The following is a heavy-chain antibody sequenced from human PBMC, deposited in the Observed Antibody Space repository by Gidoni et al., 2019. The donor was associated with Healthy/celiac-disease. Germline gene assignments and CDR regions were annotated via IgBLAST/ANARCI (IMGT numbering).Heavy chain of an antibody. Sequence: QVQLQESGPGLVKPSGTLSLTCAVSGGPISSSNWWSWVRQPPGKGLEWIGEIYQRGSTNYNPSLKSRVTISVDKSKNQFSLKLSSVTAADTAVYYCARSGDYYDSSGYTPIDYWGQGTLVTVSS. J-gene: IGHJ4*02. D-gene: IGHD3-22*01. CDR1: GGPISSSNW. V-gene: IGHV4-4*02. CDR2: IYQRGST. CDR3: ARSGDYYDSSGYTPIDY.